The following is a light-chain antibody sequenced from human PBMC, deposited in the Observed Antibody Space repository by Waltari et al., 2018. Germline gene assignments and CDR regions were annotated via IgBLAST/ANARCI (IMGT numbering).Light chain of an antibody. CDR1: QSVSRY. Sequence: VILTQSPATLSLSPGERATLSCRASQSVSRYLVWYQQKPGQAPRLLIHSASSRATGIPDRFSGSGSGTEFTRTISSLEPEDVGVYHCYQHSSGYRTFGQGTKVEIK. CDR3: YQHSSGYRT. J-gene: IGKJ1*01. V-gene: IGKV3-11*01. CDR2: SAS.